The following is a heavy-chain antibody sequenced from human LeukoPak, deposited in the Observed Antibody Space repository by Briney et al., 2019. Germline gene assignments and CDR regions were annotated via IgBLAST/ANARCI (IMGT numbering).Heavy chain of an antibody. D-gene: IGHD4-23*01. CDR3: AKEAYGGPFDY. V-gene: IGHV3-30*18. CDR2: ISYDGSNK. Sequence: GGSLRLSCAASGFTFSSYGMHWVRQAPGKGLEWVAVISYDGSNKYYADSVKGRFTTSRDNSKNTLYLQMNSLRAEDTAVYYCAKEAYGGPFDYWGQGTLVTVSS. CDR1: GFTFSSYG. J-gene: IGHJ4*02.